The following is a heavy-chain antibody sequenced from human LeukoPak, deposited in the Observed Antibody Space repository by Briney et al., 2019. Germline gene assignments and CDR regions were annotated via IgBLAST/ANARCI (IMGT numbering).Heavy chain of an antibody. CDR3: VKGGSWYYFDY. CDR1: GFTFSSYA. D-gene: IGHD6-13*01. Sequence: QTGGSLRLSCAASGFTFSSYAMSWVRQAPGKGLDWVSAISGSGGSTYYADSVKGRFTISRDNSKNTLYLQMNSLRAEDTAVYYCVKGGSWYYFDYWGQGTLVNVSS. V-gene: IGHV3-23*01. J-gene: IGHJ4*02. CDR2: ISGSGGST.